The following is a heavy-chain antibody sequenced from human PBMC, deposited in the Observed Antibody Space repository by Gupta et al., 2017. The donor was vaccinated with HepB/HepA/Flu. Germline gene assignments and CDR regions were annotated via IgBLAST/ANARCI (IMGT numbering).Heavy chain of an antibody. CDR1: GGSFSGSY. D-gene: IGHD2-2*01. V-gene: IGHV4-34*01. CDR2: INHSGST. J-gene: IGHJ6*03. CDR3: ARGDIVVPAAIYYYYYMDV. Sequence: QVQLQQWGAGLLKPSETLSLTCAVYGGSFSGSYWSWIRQPPGKGLEWIGEINHSGSTNYNPSLKSRVTISVDTSKNQFSLKLSSVTAADTAVYYCARGDIVVPAAIYYYYYMDVWGKGTTVTVSS.